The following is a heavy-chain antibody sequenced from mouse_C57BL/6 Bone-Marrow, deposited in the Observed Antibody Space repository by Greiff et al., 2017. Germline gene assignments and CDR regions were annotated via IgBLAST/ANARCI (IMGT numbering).Heavy chain of an antibody. CDR3: ARLGYYDGFAY. CDR1: GYTFTSYW. CDR2: IDPSDSET. V-gene: IGHV1-52*01. J-gene: IGHJ3*01. Sequence: QVQLKQPGAELVRPGSSVKLSCKASGYTFTSYWMHWVKQRPIQGLEWIGNIDPSDSETHYNQKFKDKATLTVDKSSSTAYMQLSSLTSEDSAVYYCARLGYYDGFAYWGQGTLVTVSA. D-gene: IGHD1-1*01.